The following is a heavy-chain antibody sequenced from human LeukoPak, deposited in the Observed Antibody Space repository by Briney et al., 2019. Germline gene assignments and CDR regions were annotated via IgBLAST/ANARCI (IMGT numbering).Heavy chain of an antibody. CDR2: ISGSGGTT. D-gene: IGHD6-13*01. CDR3: AREPQLVPGGNGMDV. Sequence: GGSLRLSCAASGFTFSSYAMSWVRQGPGTGLEWVSGISGSGGTTYYADSVKGRFTISRDNSKNALYMQMNSLRAEDTAVYYCAREPQLVPGGNGMDVWGQGTTVTVSS. V-gene: IGHV3-23*01. J-gene: IGHJ6*02. CDR1: GFTFSSYA.